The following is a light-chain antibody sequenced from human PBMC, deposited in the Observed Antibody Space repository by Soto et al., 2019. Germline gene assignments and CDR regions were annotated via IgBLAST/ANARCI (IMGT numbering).Light chain of an antibody. Sequence: QSALTQPRSVSGSPGQAVTISCTGTSSEVGGYNYVSWYQQHPAKAPKLLIYDVTKRPSGVPDRFSGSKSGNTASLTISGLQAEDEAVYYCCSYAGTYNYVFGTGTKLTVL. CDR1: SSEVGGYNY. J-gene: IGLJ1*01. V-gene: IGLV2-11*01. CDR2: DVT. CDR3: CSYAGTYNYV.